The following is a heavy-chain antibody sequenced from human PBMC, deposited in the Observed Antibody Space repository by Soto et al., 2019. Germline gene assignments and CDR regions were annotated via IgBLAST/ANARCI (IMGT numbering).Heavy chain of an antibody. D-gene: IGHD1-1*01. CDR2: ISSTSSYI. J-gene: IGHJ5*02. Sequence: EVQLVESGGGLVKPGGSLRLSCAASGFTFSAYTMNWVRQAPGKGLEWVSSISSTSSYIYYADSVKGRFTISRDNAKNSLYLQMNSLRAEETAVYYCAMLATGWHDVDPWRQGTLVTVSS. V-gene: IGHV3-21*06. CDR3: AMLATGWHDVDP. CDR1: GFTFSAYT.